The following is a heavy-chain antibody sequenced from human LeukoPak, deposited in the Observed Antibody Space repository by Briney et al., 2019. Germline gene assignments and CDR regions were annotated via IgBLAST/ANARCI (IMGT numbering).Heavy chain of an antibody. CDR2: ISSISSYI. J-gene: IGHJ4*02. D-gene: IGHD6-19*01. Sequence: GRSLRLSCAASGLTLSSYSMNWVRQAPGKGLEWVSSISSISSYIYYADSVKGRFTISRDNAKNSLYLQMNSLRAEDTAVYYCARGYLAVAGDYWGQGTLVTVSS. CDR1: GLTLSSYS. V-gene: IGHV3-21*01. CDR3: ARGYLAVAGDY.